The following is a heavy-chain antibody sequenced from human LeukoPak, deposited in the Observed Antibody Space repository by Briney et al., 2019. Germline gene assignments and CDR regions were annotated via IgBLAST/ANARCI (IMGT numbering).Heavy chain of an antibody. J-gene: IGHJ4*02. V-gene: IGHV4-59*01. CDR2: IYYSGST. CDR3: ARAGPSIAVAGIFAY. Sequence: PSETLSLTCTVSGGSISSYYWSWIRQSPGKGLEWIGYIYYSGSTNYNPSLKSRVTISVDTSRNQFSLKLSSVTAADTAVYYCARAGPSIAVAGIFAYWGQGTLVTVSS. CDR1: GGSISSYY. D-gene: IGHD6-19*01.